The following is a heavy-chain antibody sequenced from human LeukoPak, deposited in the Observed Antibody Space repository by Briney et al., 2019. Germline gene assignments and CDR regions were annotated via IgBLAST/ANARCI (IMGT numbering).Heavy chain of an antibody. CDR2: LSSGGINK. V-gene: IGHV3-30*03. CDR1: GFTFSTYG. CDR3: ARDHAGRGRAFDY. D-gene: IGHD2-15*01. Sequence: PGRSLRLSCAASGFTFSTYGIHWVRQAPGKGLEWVGLLSSGGINKHYADSVKGRFIISRDNSMNTLYLQMNSLGVEDTAVYYCARDHAGRGRAFDYWGQGTLVTVSS. J-gene: IGHJ4*02.